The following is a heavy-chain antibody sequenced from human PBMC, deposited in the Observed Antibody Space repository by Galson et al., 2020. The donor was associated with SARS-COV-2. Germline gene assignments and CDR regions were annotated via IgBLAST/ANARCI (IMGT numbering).Heavy chain of an antibody. D-gene: IGHD3-9*01. CDR2: IKQDGSEK. Sequence: GGSLRLSCAASGFTFSSNWMSWVSQAPGKGLEWVANIKQDGSEKYYVDSVKGRSTTSRDQAKNPLYLQRNSRRAEDTAVNYRARDAEVRYFDWLRINYYYYVMDVWGQVSRVTVAS. CDR3: ARDAEVRYFDWLRINYYYYVMDV. CDR1: GFTFSSNW. J-gene: IGHJ6*02. V-gene: IGHV3-7*01.